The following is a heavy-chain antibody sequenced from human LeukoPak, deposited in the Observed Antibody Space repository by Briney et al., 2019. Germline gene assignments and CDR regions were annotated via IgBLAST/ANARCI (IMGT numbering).Heavy chain of an antibody. CDR2: IYYSGST. CDR1: GGSISSYY. D-gene: IGHD6-13*01. J-gene: IGHJ4*02. V-gene: IGHV4-59*01. Sequence: SETLSLTCTVSGGSISSYYWSWIRQPPGKGLEWIGYIYYSGSTNYNPSLKSRVTISVDTSKNQFSLKLSSVTAADTAVYYCARSAFLVTAPGLYYFDYWGQGTLVAVSS. CDR3: ARSAFLVTAPGLYYFDY.